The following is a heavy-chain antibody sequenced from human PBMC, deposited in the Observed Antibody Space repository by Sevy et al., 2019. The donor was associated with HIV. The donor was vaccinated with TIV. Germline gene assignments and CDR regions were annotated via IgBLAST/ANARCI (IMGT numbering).Heavy chain of an antibody. V-gene: IGHV3-23*01. J-gene: IGHJ4*02. CDR1: GFTFSNYA. D-gene: IGHD5-18*01. CDR3: ASGDTTMITDLDY. CDR2: INNGGST. Sequence: GGSLRLSCGASGFTFSNYAMSWVRQAPGKGPEWVSGINNGGSTYYADSVKGRFPISRDNPKMMVFLQMNSLIAEDTAVYYCASGDTTMITDLDYWGQGALVTVSS.